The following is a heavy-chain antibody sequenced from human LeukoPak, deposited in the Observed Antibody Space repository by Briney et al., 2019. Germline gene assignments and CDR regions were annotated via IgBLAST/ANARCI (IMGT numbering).Heavy chain of an antibody. V-gene: IGHV3-30*18. CDR2: ISYDGSNK. D-gene: IGHD3-22*01. Sequence: GGSLRLSCAASGFTFSSSSISWVRQAPGKGLEWVAVISYDGSNKYYADSVKGRFTISRDNSKNTLYLQMNSLRAGDTAVYYCAKDRVPYYYDSSASYWGQGTLVTVSS. J-gene: IGHJ4*02. CDR3: AKDRVPYYYDSSASY. CDR1: GFTFSSSS.